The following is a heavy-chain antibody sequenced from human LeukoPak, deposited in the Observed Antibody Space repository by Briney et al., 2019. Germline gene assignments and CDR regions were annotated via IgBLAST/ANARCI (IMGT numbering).Heavy chain of an antibody. D-gene: IGHD2-2*01. CDR1: GGSISSSSYY. CDR3: ARQRCTSTSCIYYYYYMDV. CDR2: IHYSGNT. J-gene: IGHJ6*03. V-gene: IGHV4-39*01. Sequence: SETLFLTCTVSGGSISSSSYYWGWIRQPPGKGLEWIGSIHYSGNTYYNPSLKSRVTISVDTSKNQFSLKLTSVTAADTAVYYCARQRCTSTSCIYYYYYMDVWGKGTTVTVSS.